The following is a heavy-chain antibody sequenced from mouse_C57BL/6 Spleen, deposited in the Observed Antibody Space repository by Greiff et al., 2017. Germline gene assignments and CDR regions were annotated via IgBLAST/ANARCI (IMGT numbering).Heavy chain of an antibody. V-gene: IGHV5-16*01. CDR1: GFTFSDYY. CDR2: FNSDGSST. Sequence: VQLQQSEAGLVQPGRSMKLSCTASGFTFSDYYIAWVLQISEKGLEWVANFNSDGSSTYYLDSLKSRFIISRDNAKNMLYRQMSSLKSEDTSSYYCASERGYFDSMDYWGQGTPVTVSS. D-gene: IGHD2-3*01. J-gene: IGHJ4*01. CDR3: ASERGYFDSMDY.